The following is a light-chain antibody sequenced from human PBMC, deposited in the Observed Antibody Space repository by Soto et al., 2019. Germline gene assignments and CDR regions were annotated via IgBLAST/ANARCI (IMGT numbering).Light chain of an antibody. V-gene: IGKV3-20*01. CDR1: QSVTSNF. J-gene: IGKJ4*01. CDR2: GTS. Sequence: EIVLTQSPGTLSLSPGERATLSCRANQSVTSNFLAWYQQRSGQAPRLLIYGTSTRATGIPDRFSGSGSGTDFTLSISRLEPEDFAVYYCPQYGSSPPLSFGGGTNVEIK. CDR3: PQYGSSPPLS.